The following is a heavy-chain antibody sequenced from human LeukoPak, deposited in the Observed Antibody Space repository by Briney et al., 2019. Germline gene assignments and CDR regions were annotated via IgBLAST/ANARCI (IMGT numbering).Heavy chain of an antibody. Sequence: PGGSLRLSCAASGFTFSTYAMSWVRQAPGKGLEWVSAISGSTENTYYADSVEGRFTISRDNSKNTLYLQMNSLRAEDTAVYYCAKELYPAGEDNDFWSGYYSGVVNYWGQGTLVTVSS. D-gene: IGHD3-3*01. J-gene: IGHJ4*02. V-gene: IGHV3-23*01. CDR3: AKELYPAGEDNDFWSGYYSGVVNY. CDR2: ISGSTENT. CDR1: GFTFSTYA.